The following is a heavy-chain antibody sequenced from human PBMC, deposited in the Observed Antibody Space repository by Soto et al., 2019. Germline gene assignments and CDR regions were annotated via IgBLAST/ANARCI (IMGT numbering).Heavy chain of an antibody. CDR1: WGSISSSSYY. CDR3: ARQEGALWQSTATNTAFDI. CDR2: IYYSGST. Sequence: SETLSLTCTVSWGSISSSSYYWGWIRQPPGKGLEWIGSIYYSGSTYYNPSLKSRVTISVDTSKNQFSLKLSSVTAADTAVYYCARQEGALWQSTATNTAFDIWGQGTMVTVSS. V-gene: IGHV4-39*01. J-gene: IGHJ3*02. D-gene: IGHD1-26*01.